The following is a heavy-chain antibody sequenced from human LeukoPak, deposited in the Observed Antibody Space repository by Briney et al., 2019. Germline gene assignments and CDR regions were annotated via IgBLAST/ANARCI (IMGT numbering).Heavy chain of an antibody. CDR3: ARLGAVDTAIVIHYYYYMDV. CDR1: GYTFTSYD. Sequence: GASVKVSCKASGYTFTSYDINWVRQATGQGLEWMGWMNPNSGNTGYAQKFQGRVTMTRNTSISTAYMELSSLRSEDTAVYYCARLGAVDTAIVIHYYYYMDVWGKGTTVTVSS. J-gene: IGHJ6*03. CDR2: MNPNSGNT. V-gene: IGHV1-8*01. D-gene: IGHD5-18*01.